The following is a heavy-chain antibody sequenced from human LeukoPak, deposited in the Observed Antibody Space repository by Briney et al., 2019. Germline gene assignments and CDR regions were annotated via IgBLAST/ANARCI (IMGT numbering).Heavy chain of an antibody. J-gene: IGHJ1*01. CDR2: IWYDGSNK. V-gene: IGHV3-33*01. D-gene: IGHD1-26*01. CDR1: GFTFSSYG. CDR3: AREMTNRSSTAGFFQH. Sequence: GESLRLSWAASGFTFSSYGIHCVRQAPGKGLEWVAVIWYDGSNKYYTNSVKGRFTISRDNSKNTLYLLMNSLRAEDTAVYYCAREMTNRSSTAGFFQHWGQGTLVTVSS.